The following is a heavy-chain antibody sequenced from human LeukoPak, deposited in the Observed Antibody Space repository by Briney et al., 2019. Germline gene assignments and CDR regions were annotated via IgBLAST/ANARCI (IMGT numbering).Heavy chain of an antibody. CDR3: ARHSRQLRGRIFY. Sequence: SETLSLTCTVSGGSISSSSYYWGWIRQPPGKGLEWIGSIYYSGSTYYNPPLKSRVTISVDTSKNQFSLKLSSVTAADTAVYYCARHSRQLRGRIFYWGQGTLVTVSS. CDR2: IYYSGST. CDR1: GGSISSSSYY. D-gene: IGHD4-11*01. J-gene: IGHJ4*02. V-gene: IGHV4-39*01.